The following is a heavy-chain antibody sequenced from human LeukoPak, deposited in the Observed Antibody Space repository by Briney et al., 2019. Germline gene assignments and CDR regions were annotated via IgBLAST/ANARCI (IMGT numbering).Heavy chain of an antibody. Sequence: GGSLRLSCAASGFTFDDYAMHWVRQAPGKGLEWVSGISWNSGSIGYADSVKGRFTISRDNAKNSLYLQMNSLRAEDTALYYCAKDIEATHVAGFDYWGQGTLVTVSS. CDR1: GFTFDDYA. CDR3: AKDIEATHVAGFDY. CDR2: ISWNSGSI. V-gene: IGHV3-9*01. D-gene: IGHD6-19*01. J-gene: IGHJ4*02.